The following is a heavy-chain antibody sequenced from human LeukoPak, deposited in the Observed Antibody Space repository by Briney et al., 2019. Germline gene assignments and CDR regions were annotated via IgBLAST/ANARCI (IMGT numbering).Heavy chain of an antibody. Sequence: GGSLRLSCAASGFTFSSYEMNWVRQAPGKGLEWVSYISSSGSTIYYADSVKGRFTISRDNAKNSLYLQINSLRAEDTAVYYCAREGSSWFDGFGYFDYWGQGTLVTVSS. V-gene: IGHV3-48*03. CDR2: ISSSGSTI. J-gene: IGHJ4*02. CDR3: AREGSSWFDGFGYFDY. CDR1: GFTFSSYE. D-gene: IGHD6-13*01.